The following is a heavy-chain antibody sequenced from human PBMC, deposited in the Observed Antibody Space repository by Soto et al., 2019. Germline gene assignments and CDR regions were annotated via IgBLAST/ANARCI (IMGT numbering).Heavy chain of an antibody. Sequence: EVQLVESGGGLVKPGGSLRLSCAASGFTFSSYSMNWVRQAPGKGLEWVSSISRSRSYIYYADSVKGRFTISRDNAKNSRYLQMNSLRAEDSDVYYCARETGSSYGVFDYCGQGTLVTVSS. CDR1: GFTFSSYS. V-gene: IGHV3-21*01. D-gene: IGHD5-18*01. CDR3: ARETGSSYGVFDY. CDR2: ISRSRSYI. J-gene: IGHJ4*02.